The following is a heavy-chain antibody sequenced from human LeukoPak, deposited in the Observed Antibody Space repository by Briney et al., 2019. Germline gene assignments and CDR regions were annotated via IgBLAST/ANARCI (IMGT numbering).Heavy chain of an antibody. J-gene: IGHJ4*02. D-gene: IGHD7-27*01. CDR2: IYSSGST. CDR1: GGXISNYF. V-gene: IGHV4-59*08. CDR3: ARRPTGDPKFDY. Sequence: PSETLSLTCIVSGGXISNYFWTWIRQPPGKGLEWIGYIYSSGSTYYNPSLKSRVTISVDTSKNRFSLKLSTVTAADTAVYYCARRPTGDPKFDYWGQGTLVTVSS.